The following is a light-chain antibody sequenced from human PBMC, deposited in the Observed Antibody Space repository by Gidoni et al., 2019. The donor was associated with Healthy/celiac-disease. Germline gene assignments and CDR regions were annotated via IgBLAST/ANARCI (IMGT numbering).Light chain of an antibody. V-gene: IGKV1-5*01. CDR3: QQYNSYSSRT. CDR1: QSISSW. CDR2: DAS. Sequence: DIQMTQSPSTLSASVGDRVTITCRASQSISSWLAWYQQKPGKAPKLLIYDASSWESGVPSRFSGSGSGTEFTLTISSLQPDDFATYYCQQYNSYSSRTFGQGTKVEIK. J-gene: IGKJ1*01.